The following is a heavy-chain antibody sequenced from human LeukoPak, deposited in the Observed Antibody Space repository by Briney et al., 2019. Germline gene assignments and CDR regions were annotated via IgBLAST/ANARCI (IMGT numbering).Heavy chain of an antibody. CDR1: GSTFSSYA. V-gene: IGHV1-69*04. CDR2: IIPILGIA. Sequence: SVKVSCKASGSTFSSYAISWVRQAPGQGLEWMVRIIPILGIANYAQKFQGRVTITADKSTSTAYMELSSLRSEDTAVYYCARDVSVPRYDFWSGYRTAPYYFDYWGQGTLVTVSS. CDR3: ARDVSVPRYDFWSGYRTAPYYFDY. J-gene: IGHJ4*02. D-gene: IGHD3-3*01.